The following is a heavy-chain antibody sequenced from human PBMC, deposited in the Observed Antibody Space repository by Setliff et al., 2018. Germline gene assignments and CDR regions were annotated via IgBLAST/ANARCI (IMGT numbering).Heavy chain of an antibody. J-gene: IGHJ4*02. CDR1: GGTFSSYG. CDR2: IMAIFGPA. CDR3: ARRGGWYFSFDY. Sequence: SVKVSCKASGGTFSSYGIAWVRQAPGQGLEWMGGIMAIFGPANYAQMFQGRVTITTDTSTTMAYMELRGLRSDDTAVYYCARRGGWYFSFDYWGQGTLVTVSS. D-gene: IGHD6-19*01. V-gene: IGHV1-69*05.